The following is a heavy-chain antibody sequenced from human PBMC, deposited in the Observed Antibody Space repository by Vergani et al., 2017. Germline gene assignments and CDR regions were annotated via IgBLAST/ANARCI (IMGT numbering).Heavy chain of an antibody. V-gene: IGHV4-59*01. D-gene: IGHD6-13*01. CDR2: IYYSGST. CDR1: GGSISSYY. CDR3: AREGVSSSWSYNWFDP. J-gene: IGHJ5*02. Sequence: QVQLQESGPGLVKPSETLSLTCTVSGGSISSYYWSWIRQPPGKGLEWIGYIYYSGSTNYNPSLKSRVTISVDTSKNQFSLKLSSVTAADTAVYYCAREGVSSSWSYNWFDPWGQGTLVTVSS.